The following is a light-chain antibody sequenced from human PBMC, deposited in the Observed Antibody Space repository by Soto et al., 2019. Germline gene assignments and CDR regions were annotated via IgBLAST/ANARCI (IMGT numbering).Light chain of an antibody. CDR2: GAS. J-gene: IGKJ1*01. V-gene: IGKV3-20*01. CDR1: QSVSSNY. CDR3: QQYDTSPRT. Sequence: EIVLTQSPGTLSLSPGERATLSCRASQSVSSNYLAWYQQKRGQAPRLLIYGASSRATGIPTRFSGSWSGTEFTLPISRLEPEDCAVYYCQQYDTSPRTFGQGTKVQI.